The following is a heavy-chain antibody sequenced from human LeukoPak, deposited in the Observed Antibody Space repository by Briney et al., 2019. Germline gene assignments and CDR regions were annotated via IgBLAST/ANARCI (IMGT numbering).Heavy chain of an antibody. J-gene: IGHJ4*02. CDR3: ARDCSSTSCYRYYDY. V-gene: IGHV1-46*01. CDR1: GYTFTSYY. D-gene: IGHD2-2*01. CDR2: INPSGGST. Sequence: ASVKVSCKASGYTFTSYYMHWVRQAPGQGLEWMGIINPSGGSTSYAQKFQGRVTMTRDMSTSTVYMELSSLRSEDTAVYYCARDCSSTSCYRYYDYWAQGTLVTVSS.